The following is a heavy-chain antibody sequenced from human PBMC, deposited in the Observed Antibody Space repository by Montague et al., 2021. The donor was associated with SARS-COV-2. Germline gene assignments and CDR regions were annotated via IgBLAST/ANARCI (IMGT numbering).Heavy chain of an antibody. CDR3: ALAVAGRGGYDY. D-gene: IGHD6-19*01. J-gene: IGHJ4*02. V-gene: IGHV6-1*01. Sequence: CAISGDSVSSNSAAWNWIRQSPSRGLGWLGRTYYRSKWYYEYAVSLKSRITINPDTSKNQFSLQVKSMTPEDTAVYYCALAVAGRGGYDYWGQGTLVTVSS. CDR1: GDSVSSNSAA. CDR2: TYYRSKWYY.